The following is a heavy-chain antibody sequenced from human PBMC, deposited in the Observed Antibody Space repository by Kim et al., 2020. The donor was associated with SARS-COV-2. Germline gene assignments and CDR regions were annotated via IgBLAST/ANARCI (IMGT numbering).Heavy chain of an antibody. CDR3: VTGIAGYSSSWYTQ. CDR1: EVTFASYW. D-gene: IGHD6-13*01. V-gene: IGHV3-74*03. Sequence: GGSLRLSCAVSEVTFASYWMHWVRHLPGKGLEWVSHINADGATATYAESVKARFTISRDNAKNTLFLEMTSLRVDDTALYYCVTGIAGYSSSWYTQWGQG. CDR2: INADGATA. J-gene: IGHJ1*01.